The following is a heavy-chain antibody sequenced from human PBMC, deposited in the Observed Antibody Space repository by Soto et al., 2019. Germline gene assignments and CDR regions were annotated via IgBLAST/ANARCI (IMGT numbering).Heavy chain of an antibody. CDR1: GFTFSSYW. D-gene: IGHD5-18*01. CDR2: LNSDGSAT. CDR3: ARDRQLWRLDS. V-gene: IGHV3-74*01. Sequence: EVQLVESGGGLVQPGESLRLSCAASGFTFSSYWMHWLRQAPGKGLVWVSRLNSDGSATTYADSVKGRFTISRESVKNTLHLPMNSLRAEDQAVYFCARDRQLWRLDSLGQVTLVTVSS. J-gene: IGHJ4*02.